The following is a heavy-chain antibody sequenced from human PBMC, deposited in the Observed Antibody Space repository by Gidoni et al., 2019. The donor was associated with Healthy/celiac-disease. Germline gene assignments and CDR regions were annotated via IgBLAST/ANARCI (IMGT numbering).Heavy chain of an antibody. J-gene: IGHJ6*02. Sequence: QMQLVQSGPEVKQPGTSVKVSCKASGFTFTSSAVQWVRQARGQRLEWIGWIVVGSGNTNYAQKFQERVTITRDMSTSTAYMELSSLRSEDTAVYHCAAGPDCSGGSCYGTYGMDVWGQGTTVTVSS. D-gene: IGHD2-15*01. V-gene: IGHV1-58*01. CDR2: IVVGSGNT. CDR3: AAGPDCSGGSCYGTYGMDV. CDR1: GFTFTSSA.